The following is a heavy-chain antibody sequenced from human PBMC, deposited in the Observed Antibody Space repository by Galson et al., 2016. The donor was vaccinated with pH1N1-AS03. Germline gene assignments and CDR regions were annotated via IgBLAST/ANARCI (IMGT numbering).Heavy chain of an antibody. D-gene: IGHD5-24*01. CDR3: ARTLNYNTGLDV. CDR1: GFSLSTGGMR. J-gene: IGHJ6*02. Sequence: PALVKPTQTLTLTCTVSGFSLSTGGMRVSWIRQPPGKALEWLGRIDWDDGTFYSTSLQTRLTISKDTSKNQVVLTMTNMEPVDTGTYYCARTLNYNTGLDVWGPGATVTVSS. CDR2: IDWDDGT. V-gene: IGHV2-70*04.